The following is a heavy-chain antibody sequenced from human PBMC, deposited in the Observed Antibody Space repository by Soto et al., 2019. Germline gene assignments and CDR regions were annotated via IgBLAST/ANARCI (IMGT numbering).Heavy chain of an antibody. CDR3: AKDSENSTGEATRPGPIDY. CDR1: GFTFSSYA. D-gene: IGHD7-27*01. J-gene: IGHJ4*02. Sequence: GGSLRLSCAASGFTFSSYAMSWVRQAPGKGLEWVSAISGSGGSTYYADSVKGRFTISRDNSKNTLYLQMNSLRAEDTAVYYCAKDSENSTGEATRPGPIDYWGQGTLVTVSS. V-gene: IGHV3-23*01. CDR2: ISGSGGST.